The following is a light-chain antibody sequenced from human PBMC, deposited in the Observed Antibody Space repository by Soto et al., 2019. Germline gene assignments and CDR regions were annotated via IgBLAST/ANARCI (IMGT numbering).Light chain of an antibody. Sequence: VLTQSPDTLSLSPGERATLSCRASQDVGKFLVWYHQKPGLSPCLVIYEASKRATDIPDRFSGSGSGTAFTLTINRLEPEDVGFYYCQQRNSWPLTFGGGTKVELK. J-gene: IGKJ4*01. CDR3: QQRNSWPLT. CDR1: QDVGKF. CDR2: EAS. V-gene: IGKV3-11*01.